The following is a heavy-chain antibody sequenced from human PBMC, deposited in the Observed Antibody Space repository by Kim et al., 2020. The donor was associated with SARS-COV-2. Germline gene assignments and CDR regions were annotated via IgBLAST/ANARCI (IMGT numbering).Heavy chain of an antibody. J-gene: IGHJ4*02. CDR2: ISWNSGSI. D-gene: IGHD3-16*01. CDR3: AKDRDEWGGYYFDY. CDR1: GFTFDDYA. Sequence: GGSLRLSCAASGFTFDDYAMHWVRQAPGKGLEWVSGISWNSGSIGYADSVKGRFTISRDNAKNSLYLQMNSLRAEDTALYYCAKDRDEWGGYYFDYWGQGTLVTVSS. V-gene: IGHV3-9*01.